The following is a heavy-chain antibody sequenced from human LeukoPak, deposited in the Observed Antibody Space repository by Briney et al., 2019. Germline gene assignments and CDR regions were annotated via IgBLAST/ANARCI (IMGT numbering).Heavy chain of an antibody. CDR2: IYPGGGST. D-gene: IGHD2-8*01. Sequence: ASVKVSCKASGGTFSSYAISWVRQAPGQGLEWIGIIYPGGGSTSYAQKFQGRVTMTRDMSTSTVYMELSSLRSEDTAVYYCARDNDFDYWGQGTLVTVSS. J-gene: IGHJ4*02. CDR1: GGTFSSYA. V-gene: IGHV1-46*01. CDR3: ARDNDFDY.